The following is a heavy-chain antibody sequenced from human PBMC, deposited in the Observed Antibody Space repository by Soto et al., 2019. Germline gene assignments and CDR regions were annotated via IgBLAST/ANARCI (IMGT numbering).Heavy chain of an antibody. CDR3: VRPDSTGYYTH. D-gene: IGHD3-22*01. J-gene: IGHJ4*02. V-gene: IGHV5-51*01. CDR1: GYSFTNYW. Sequence: GESLKISCKASGYSFTNYWIGWVRQMPGKGLEWMGIINPADSDTRYSLSFQGQVTVSVDKSISTAYLQRGSLKASDTAMYYCVRPDSTGYYTHWGQGTSVTVSS. CDR2: INPADSDT.